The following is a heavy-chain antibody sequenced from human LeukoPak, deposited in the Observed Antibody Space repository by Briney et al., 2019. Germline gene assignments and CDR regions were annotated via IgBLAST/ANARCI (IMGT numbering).Heavy chain of an antibody. J-gene: IGHJ5*02. CDR1: GFIFSSYG. CDR2: MSAGGENT. D-gene: IGHD1-14*01. CDR3: TKDAGPTFNWFDP. V-gene: IGHV3-23*01. Sequence: GGSLRLSCAASGFIFSSYGMAWVRQAPGKGLEWVSTMSAGGENTHYADSVNGRFTISRDNSKDILYLEMYNLRAEDTAVYYCTKDAGPTFNWFDPWGQGTRVTVSS.